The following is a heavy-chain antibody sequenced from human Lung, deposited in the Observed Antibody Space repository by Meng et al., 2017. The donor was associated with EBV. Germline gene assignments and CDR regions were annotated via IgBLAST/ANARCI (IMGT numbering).Heavy chain of an antibody. D-gene: IGHD1-14*01. CDR2: TNENGAIT. CDR1: GFTFSRYW. J-gene: IGHJ4*02. Sequence: VRLFDSGGGLVTRGGSLRLSCSASGFTFSRYWMHWVRQAPGKGLVWVSRTNENGAITNYADSVKGRFTISRDNAKNTLYLQMNSLRAEDTAVYYCSRDLAGSDDYWGQGTLVTPPQ. V-gene: IGHV3-74*01. CDR3: SRDLAGSDDY.